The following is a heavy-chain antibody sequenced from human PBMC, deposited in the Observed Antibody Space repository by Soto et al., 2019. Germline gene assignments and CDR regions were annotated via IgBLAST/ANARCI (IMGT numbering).Heavy chain of an antibody. CDR2: INHSGST. Sequence: SETLSLTCAVYGGSFSGYYWSWIRQPPGKGLEWIGEINHSGSTNYNPSLKSRVTISVDTSKTQFSLMLNSVTAADTAVYYCARHMDTTGNEAFDSWGQGALVTVS. D-gene: IGHD1-1*01. J-gene: IGHJ4*02. V-gene: IGHV4-34*01. CDR1: GGSFSGYY. CDR3: ARHMDTTGNEAFDS.